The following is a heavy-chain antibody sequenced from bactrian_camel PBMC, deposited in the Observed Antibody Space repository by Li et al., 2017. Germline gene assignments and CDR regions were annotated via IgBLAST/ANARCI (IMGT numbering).Heavy chain of an antibody. D-gene: IGHD1*01. V-gene: IGHV3S55*01. Sequence: HVQLVESGGGSMQGGGSLTLACTITGRTYEKYCMGWFRQVPGKEREGVGEIDSDGTTRYAESVQGRFTISKDNTKNTLYLQMNNLKPEDTAIYICAAAPRGGFWLRATTYDYWGQGTQVTVS. J-gene: IGHJ4*01. CDR3: AAAPRGGFWLRATTYDY. CDR1: GRTYEKYC. CDR2: IDSDGTT.